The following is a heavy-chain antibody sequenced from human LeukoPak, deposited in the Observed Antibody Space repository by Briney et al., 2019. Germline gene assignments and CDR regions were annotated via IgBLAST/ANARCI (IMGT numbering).Heavy chain of an antibody. J-gene: IGHJ4*02. D-gene: IGHD3-16*01. CDR1: GLSLWDYD. CDR2: MGGRSSQV. V-gene: IGHV3-21*01. Sequence: GGSLTLSCSASGLSLWDYDIKWLRQAPRKGLEWISSMGGRSSQVCYGDSVKCRFSISRENALNSVFLQMSSLGVDDTAVYYCGRAFPPLRTASAGDLWGQGTLVTVSS. CDR3: GRAFPPLRTASAGDL.